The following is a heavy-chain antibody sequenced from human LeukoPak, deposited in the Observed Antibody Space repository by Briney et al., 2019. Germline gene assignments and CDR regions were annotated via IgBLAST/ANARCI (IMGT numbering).Heavy chain of an antibody. CDR3: ARVPSGYVYYGMDV. CDR1: GYTFTGYY. V-gene: IGHV1-2*02. Sequence: VASVKVSCKASGYTFTGYYMHWVRQAPGQGLEWMGWINPNNGGTNYAQKFQGRVTMTRDTSISTAYMELSRLRSDDTAVYYCARVPSGYVYYGMDVWGQGTTVTVSS. CDR2: INPNNGGT. J-gene: IGHJ6*02. D-gene: IGHD5-12*01.